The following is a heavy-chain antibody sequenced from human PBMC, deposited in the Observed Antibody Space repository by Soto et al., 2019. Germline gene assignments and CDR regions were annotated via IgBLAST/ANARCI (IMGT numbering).Heavy chain of an antibody. CDR3: AKDWPLGTMVRGQFGSDNWFDP. J-gene: IGHJ5*02. CDR2: ISGSGGST. D-gene: IGHD3-10*01. Sequence: PGGSLRLSCAASGFTFSSYAMSWVRQAPGKGLEWVSAISGSGGSTYYADSVKGRFTISRDNSKNTLYLQMNSLRAEDTAVYYCAKDWPLGTMVRGQFGSDNWFDPWGQGTLVTVSS. CDR1: GFTFSSYA. V-gene: IGHV3-23*01.